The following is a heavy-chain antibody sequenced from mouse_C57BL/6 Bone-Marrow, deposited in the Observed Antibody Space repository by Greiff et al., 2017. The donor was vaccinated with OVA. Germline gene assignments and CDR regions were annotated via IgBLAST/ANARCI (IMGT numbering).Heavy chain of an antibody. J-gene: IGHJ2*01. CDR2: IYPRSGNT. CDR3: AREEADYFDY. Sequence: QVQLQQSGAELARPGASVKLSCKASGYTFTSSGISWVKQRTGQGLEWIGEIYPRSGNTYYNEKFKGKATLTADKSSSTAYMELRSLTSEDSAVYFCAREEADYFDYWGQGTTLTVSS. CDR1: GYTFTSSG. V-gene: IGHV1-81*01.